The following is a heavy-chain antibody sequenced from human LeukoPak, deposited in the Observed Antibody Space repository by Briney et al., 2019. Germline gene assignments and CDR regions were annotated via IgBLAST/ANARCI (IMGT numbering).Heavy chain of an antibody. CDR2: ISTTSSYT. J-gene: IGHJ5*02. CDR3: ARDWYCSSSICYTDRDWFDP. V-gene: IGHV3-11*05. Sequence: GGSLGLSCAASGFTFSDYYMSWIRQAPGKGLEWVSYISTTSSYTDYADSVRGRFTISRDNAKNLLYLQMNSLRPEDTAVYYCARDWYCSSSICYTDRDWFDPWGQGTLVTVSS. D-gene: IGHD2-2*02. CDR1: GFTFSDYY.